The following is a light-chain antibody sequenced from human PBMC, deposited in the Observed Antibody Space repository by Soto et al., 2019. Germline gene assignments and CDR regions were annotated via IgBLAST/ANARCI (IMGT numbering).Light chain of an antibody. Sequence: DIQMTQSPSTLSASVGDRVTITCRASQSISDSLAWYQQKPGKAPKLLIYEASSLKSGVPSRFSGSRSGTEYKITISSLQPDDFATYYCQQYNGYWTFGQGTKVEIK. CDR3: QQYNGYWT. J-gene: IGKJ1*01. CDR1: QSISDS. V-gene: IGKV1-5*03. CDR2: EAS.